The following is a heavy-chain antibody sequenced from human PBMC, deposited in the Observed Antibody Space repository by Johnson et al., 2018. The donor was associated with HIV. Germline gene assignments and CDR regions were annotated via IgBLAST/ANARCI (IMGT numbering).Heavy chain of an antibody. CDR3: ARTITMIVVDIKSNNDALDI. Sequence: VQLVESGGGLVQPGGPLRLSCAASGFTFSSYWMSWVRQAPGKGLEWVANIKQDGSEKYYVDSVKGRLTISRDNAKNSLYLQMNSLRAEDTALYYCARTITMIVVDIKSNNDALDIWGQGTMVTVSS. D-gene: IGHD3-22*01. CDR1: GFTFSSYW. J-gene: IGHJ3*02. CDR2: IKQDGSEK. V-gene: IGHV3-7*05.